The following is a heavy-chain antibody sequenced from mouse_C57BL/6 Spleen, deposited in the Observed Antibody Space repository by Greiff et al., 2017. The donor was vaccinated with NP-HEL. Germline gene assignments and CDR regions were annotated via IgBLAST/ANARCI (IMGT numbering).Heavy chain of an antibody. CDR3: ARSVYGYRDY. Sequence: VQLQQPGAELVKPGASVKLSCKASGYTFTSYWMHWVKQRPGQGLEWIGMIHPNSGSTNYNEKFKSKATLTVDKSSSTAYMQLSSLTSEDSSVYYCARSVYGYRDYWGQGTTRTVSS. J-gene: IGHJ2*01. V-gene: IGHV1-64*01. CDR2: IHPNSGST. D-gene: IGHD2-2*01. CDR1: GYTFTSYW.